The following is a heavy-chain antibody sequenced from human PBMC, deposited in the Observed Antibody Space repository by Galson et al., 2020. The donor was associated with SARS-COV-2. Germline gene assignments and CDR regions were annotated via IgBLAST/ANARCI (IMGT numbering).Heavy chain of an antibody. CDR2: ISYDGSNK. J-gene: IGHJ4*02. D-gene: IGHD3-9*01. CDR3: AKDQRYFDWLLYLGEFDY. Sequence: GGSLRLSCAASGFTFSSYGMHWVRQAPGKGLEWVAVISYDGSNKYYADSVKGRFTISRDNSKNTLYLQMNSLRAEDTAVYYCAKDQRYFDWLLYLGEFDYWGQGTLVTVSS. CDR1: GFTFSSYG. V-gene: IGHV3-30*18.